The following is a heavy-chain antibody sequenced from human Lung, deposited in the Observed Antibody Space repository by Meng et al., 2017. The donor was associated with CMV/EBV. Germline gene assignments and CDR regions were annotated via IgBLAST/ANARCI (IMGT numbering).Heavy chain of an antibody. CDR3: ARGDYYDSSGYYLNFYWFDP. D-gene: IGHD3-22*01. CDR1: FTGYY. Sequence: FTGYYMHWVRQSPGQGLEWMGWINPNSGGTNYAQKFQGRVTMTRDTSISTAYMELSRLRSDDTAVYYCARGDYYDSSGYYLNFYWFDPWGQGTLVTVSS. V-gene: IGHV1-2*02. J-gene: IGHJ5*02. CDR2: INPNSGGT.